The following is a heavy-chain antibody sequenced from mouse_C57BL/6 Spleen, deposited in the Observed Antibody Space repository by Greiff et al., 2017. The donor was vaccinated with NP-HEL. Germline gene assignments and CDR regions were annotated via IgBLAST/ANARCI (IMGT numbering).Heavy chain of an antibody. D-gene: IGHD2-4*01. CDR3: ARGGLRRGDY. Sequence: VQLQQPGAELVRPGSSVKLSCKASGYTFTSYWMDWVKQRPGQGLEWIGNIYPSDSETHYNQKFKDKATLTVDKSSSTAYMQLSSLTSEDSAVYYCARGGLRRGDYWGQGTTLTVSS. CDR2: IYPSDSET. J-gene: IGHJ2*01. CDR1: GYTFTSYW. V-gene: IGHV1-61*01.